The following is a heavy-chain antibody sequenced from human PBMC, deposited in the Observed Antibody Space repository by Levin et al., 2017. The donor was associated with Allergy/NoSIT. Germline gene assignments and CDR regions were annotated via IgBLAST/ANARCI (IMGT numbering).Heavy chain of an antibody. CDR2: IDWDDDS. CDR1: GFSLTTDGMC. D-gene: IGHD3-10*01. CDR3: GRIIMHRGALGYDYSGVDV. Sequence: SGPTLVKPTQTLTLTCTFSGFSLTTDGMCVTWIRQPPGQALEWLARIDWDDDSYYNTSLRPRLTISKGTSKDQVVLTMTNVDPVDTATYFCGRIIMHRGALGYDYSGVDVWAQGPRSPSP. V-gene: IGHV2-70*11. J-gene: IGHJ6*02.